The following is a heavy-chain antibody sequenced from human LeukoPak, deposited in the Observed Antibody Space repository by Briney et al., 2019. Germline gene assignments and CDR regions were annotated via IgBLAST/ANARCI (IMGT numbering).Heavy chain of an antibody. D-gene: IGHD2-2*01. V-gene: IGHV4-59*08. CDR1: GGSISSYY. Sequence: KPSETLTLTCTVSGGSISSYYWSWIRQPPGKGLEWVGYIYYSGSTNYNPSLKSRVTISVDTSKNQFPLKLSSVTAADTAVYYCARYCSSTSCPRIADAFDIWGQGTMVTVSS. CDR2: IYYSGST. J-gene: IGHJ3*02. CDR3: ARYCSSTSCPRIADAFDI.